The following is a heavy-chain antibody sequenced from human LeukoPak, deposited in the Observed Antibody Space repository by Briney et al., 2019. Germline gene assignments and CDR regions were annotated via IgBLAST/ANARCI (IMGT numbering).Heavy chain of an antibody. D-gene: IGHD6-13*01. V-gene: IGHV3-21*01. CDR1: GFTFSNYL. CDR2: ISSSSIYI. Sequence: GGSLRLSCAASGFTFSNYLMNWVRQAPGKGLEWVSSISSSSIYIYYADSVKGRFTISRDNAKNSLYLQMNSLRAEDTAVYYCARDHDIAALGSYFDYWGQGSLVTVSS. J-gene: IGHJ4*02. CDR3: ARDHDIAALGSYFDY.